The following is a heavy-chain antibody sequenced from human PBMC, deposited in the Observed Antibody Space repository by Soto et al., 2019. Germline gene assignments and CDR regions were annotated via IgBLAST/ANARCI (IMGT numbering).Heavy chain of an antibody. CDR3: AREGPGIAAAGAYNWFDP. D-gene: IGHD6-13*01. CDR2: INPNSGGT. CDR1: GYTFTGYY. J-gene: IGHJ5*02. Sequence: ASVKVSCKASGYTFTGYYMHWVRQAPGQGLGWMGWINPNSGGTNYAQKFQGWVTMTRDTSISTAYMELSRLRSDDTAVYYCAREGPGIAAAGAYNWFDPWGQGTLVTVSS. V-gene: IGHV1-2*04.